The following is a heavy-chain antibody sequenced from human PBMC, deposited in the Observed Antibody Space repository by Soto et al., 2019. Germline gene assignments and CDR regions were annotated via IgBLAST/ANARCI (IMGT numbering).Heavy chain of an antibody. CDR3: ARDYYGSGSYYQIYYYYGMDV. J-gene: IGHJ6*02. V-gene: IGHV1-18*04. CDR2: ISAYNGNT. CDR1: GYSFTGYY. D-gene: IGHD3-10*01. Sequence: ASVKVSCKASGYSFTGYYMHWVRQAPGQGLEWMGWISAYNGNTNYAQKLQGRVTMTTDTSTSTAYMELRSLRSDDTAVYYCARDYYGSGSYYQIYYYYGMDVWGQGTTVTVSS.